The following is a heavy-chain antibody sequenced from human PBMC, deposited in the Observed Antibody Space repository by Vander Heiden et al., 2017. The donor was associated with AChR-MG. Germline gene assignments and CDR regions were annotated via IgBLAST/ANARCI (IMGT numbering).Heavy chain of an antibody. Sequence: MQLVQSAPEVKKPSTSVQVSCKASGFTFTSSAMQWVRQARGQRLEWRGWMVVGSGNTNYAQKFQERVTITRDMSTSTAYRELSSLRSEDTAVYYCAANLPEGFDPWGQGTLVTVSS. J-gene: IGHJ5*02. CDR3: AANLPEGFDP. V-gene: IGHV1-58*02. CDR1: GFTFTSSA. CDR2: MVVGSGNT.